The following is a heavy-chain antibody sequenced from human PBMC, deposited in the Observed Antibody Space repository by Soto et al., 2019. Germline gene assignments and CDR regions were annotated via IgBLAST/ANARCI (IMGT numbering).Heavy chain of an antibody. CDR3: ARISQSDFWSGYYYFFDC. Sequence: QVHLVQSGAEVEKPGASVKVSCKASGYTFTDYGISWVRQAPGQGLQWMGWITAFNGNTKYAQQFQGRVTMTTDTSKSTAYMELRSLESDDTAVYYCARISQSDFWSGYYYFFDCWGQGTLVTVSS. D-gene: IGHD3-3*01. CDR1: GYTFTDYG. V-gene: IGHV1-18*01. J-gene: IGHJ4*02. CDR2: ITAFNGNT.